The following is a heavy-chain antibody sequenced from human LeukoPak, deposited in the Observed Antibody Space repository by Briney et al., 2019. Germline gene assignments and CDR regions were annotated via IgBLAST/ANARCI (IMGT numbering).Heavy chain of an antibody. D-gene: IGHD7-27*01. J-gene: IGHJ3*02. V-gene: IGHV4-38-2*01. CDR3: ARPNIWGAFEI. Sequence: SETLSLTCAVSGFSISSGYYWGWIRQPPGKGLDWIGNIYHSGSTYYNPSLKSRVTISVDTSKNQFSLRLSSVTAADAAVYYCARPNIWGAFEIWGQGTMVIVPS. CDR1: GFSISSGYY. CDR2: IYHSGST.